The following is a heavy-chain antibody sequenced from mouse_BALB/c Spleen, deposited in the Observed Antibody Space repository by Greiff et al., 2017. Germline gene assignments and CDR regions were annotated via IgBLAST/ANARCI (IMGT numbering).Heavy chain of an antibody. V-gene: IGHV1-7*01. Sequence: QVQLQPSGAELAKPGASVKMSCKASGYTFPSYWMHWVKQRPGQGLEWIGYINPSTGYTEYNQKFKDKATLTADKSSSTAYMQLSSLTSEDSAVYYCARPYYGNYDDYWGQGTTLTVSS. CDR1: GYTFPSYW. D-gene: IGHD2-10*01. J-gene: IGHJ2*01. CDR2: INPSTGYT. CDR3: ARPYYGNYDDY.